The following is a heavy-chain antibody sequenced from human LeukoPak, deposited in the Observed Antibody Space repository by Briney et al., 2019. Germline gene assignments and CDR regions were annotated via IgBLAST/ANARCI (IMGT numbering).Heavy chain of an antibody. Sequence: SVKVSCKASGGTFSSYAISWVRQAPGQGLEWMGGIIPIFGTANYAQKFQGRVTITADESTSTAYMELSSLRSEDTAVYYCARGPLRDGYNEPFDYWGQGTLVTVSS. D-gene: IGHD5-24*01. V-gene: IGHV1-69*01. CDR2: IIPIFGTA. J-gene: IGHJ4*02. CDR3: ARGPLRDGYNEPFDY. CDR1: GGTFSSYA.